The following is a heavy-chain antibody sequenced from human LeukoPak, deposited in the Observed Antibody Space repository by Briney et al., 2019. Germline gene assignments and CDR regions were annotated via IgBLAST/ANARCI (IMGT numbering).Heavy chain of an antibody. D-gene: IGHD5-24*01. Sequence: GGSLRLSCAASGFTFSSYSMNWVRQAPGKGLEWVSSISSSSSYIYYADSVKGRFTISRDNAKNSLYLQMNSLRAEDTAVYYCARDKDGYKPELFDYWGKGTTVTVSS. J-gene: IGHJ6*04. CDR1: GFTFSSYS. CDR2: ISSSSSYI. CDR3: ARDKDGYKPELFDY. V-gene: IGHV3-21*01.